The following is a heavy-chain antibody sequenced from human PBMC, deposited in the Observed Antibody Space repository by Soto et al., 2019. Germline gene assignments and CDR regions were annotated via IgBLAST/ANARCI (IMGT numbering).Heavy chain of an antibody. J-gene: IGHJ3*02. CDR1: GFTFSSYS. CDR3: ARDVKYSSDAFDI. V-gene: IGHV3-48*01. Sequence: VQLVESGGGLVQPGGSLRLSCAASGFTFSSYSMNWVRQAPGKGLEWVSYISSSSSTIYYADSVKGRFTISRDNAKNSLYLQMNSLRAEDTAVYYCARDVKYSSDAFDIWGQGTMVTVSS. D-gene: IGHD6-6*01. CDR2: ISSSSSTI.